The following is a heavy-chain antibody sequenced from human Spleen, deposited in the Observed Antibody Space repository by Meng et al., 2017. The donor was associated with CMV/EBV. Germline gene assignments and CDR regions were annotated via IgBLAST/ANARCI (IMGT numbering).Heavy chain of an antibody. D-gene: IGHD3-22*01. Sequence: GESLKISCAASGFTFSSYSMNWVRQAPGKGLEWVSYISSSSSTIYYADSVKGRFTISRDNAKNSLYLQMNSLRAEDTAVYYCARDSPHYYYDSSGYYALDYWGQGTLVTVSS. CDR2: ISSSSSTI. CDR1: GFTFSSYS. CDR3: ARDSPHYYYDSSGYYALDY. J-gene: IGHJ4*02. V-gene: IGHV3-48*04.